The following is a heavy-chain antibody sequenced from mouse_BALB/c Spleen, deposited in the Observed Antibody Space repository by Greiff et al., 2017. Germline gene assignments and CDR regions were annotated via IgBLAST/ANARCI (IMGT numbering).Heavy chain of an antibody. CDR3: ARDRGITTVVAPFAY. V-gene: IGHV5-4*02. J-gene: IGHJ3*01. CDR1: GFTFSDYY. CDR2: ISDGGSYT. D-gene: IGHD1-1*01. Sequence: EVQGVESGGGLVKPGGSLKLSCAASGFTFSDYYMYWVRQTPEKRLEWVATISDGGSYTYYPDSVKGRFTISRDNAKNNLYLQMSSLKSEDTAMYYCARDRGITTVVAPFAYWGQGTLVTVSA.